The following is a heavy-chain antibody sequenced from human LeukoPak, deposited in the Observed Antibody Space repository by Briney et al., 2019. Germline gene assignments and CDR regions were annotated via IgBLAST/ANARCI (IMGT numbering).Heavy chain of an antibody. CDR1: GYTLTELS. V-gene: IGHV1-24*01. D-gene: IGHD3-10*01. CDR3: ARVPTMVLWFDP. Sequence: ASVKVSCKVSGYTLTELSMHWVRQAPGKGLEWMGGFDPEDGETIYAQKFQGRVTMTTDTSTSTAYMELRSLRSDDTAVYYCARVPTMVLWFDPWGQGTLVTVSS. CDR2: FDPEDGET. J-gene: IGHJ5*02.